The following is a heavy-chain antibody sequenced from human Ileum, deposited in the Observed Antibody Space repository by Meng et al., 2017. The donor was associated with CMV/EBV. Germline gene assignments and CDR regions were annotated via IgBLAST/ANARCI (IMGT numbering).Heavy chain of an antibody. J-gene: IGHJ4*02. CDR1: RYSISSDYF. CDR2: IHHDGRT. Sequence: SETLSLTCTVSRYSISSDYFWGWIRQPPGKGLEWIANIHHDGRTNYSPSLRSRVTISIDTSQNQFSLKVSSVTAADTAVYYCASLRSRNSLVFWGQGMLVTVSS. V-gene: IGHV4-38-2*02. CDR3: ASLRSRNSLVF. D-gene: IGHD1-7*01.